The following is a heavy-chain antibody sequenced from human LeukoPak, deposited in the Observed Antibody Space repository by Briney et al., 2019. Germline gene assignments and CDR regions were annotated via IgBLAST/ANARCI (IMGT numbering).Heavy chain of an antibody. CDR3: ARDLDDSGSYLFDY. CDR2: ISYDGSNK. V-gene: IGHV3-30-3*01. Sequence: GGSLRLSCAASGFTFSSYAMHWVRQAPGKGLEWVAVISYDGSNKYYADSVKGRFTISRDNSKNTLYLQMNSLRAEDTAVYYCARDLDDSGSYLFDYWGQGTLVTVSS. D-gene: IGHD1-26*01. CDR1: GFTFSSYA. J-gene: IGHJ4*02.